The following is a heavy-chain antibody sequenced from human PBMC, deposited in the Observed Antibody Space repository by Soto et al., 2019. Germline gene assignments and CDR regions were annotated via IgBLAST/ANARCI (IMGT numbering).Heavy chain of an antibody. CDR2: ISSSGSTI. CDR3: ARERCSGGSCSSHYYYGMDV. Sequence: SCAASGFTFSSYEMNLVRQSPGKGLEWVSYISSSGSTIYYADSVKGRFTISRDNAKNSLYLQMNSLRAEDTAVYYCARERCSGGSCSSHYYYGMDVWGQGTTVTVSS. V-gene: IGHV3-48*03. D-gene: IGHD2-15*01. CDR1: GFTFSSYE. J-gene: IGHJ6*02.